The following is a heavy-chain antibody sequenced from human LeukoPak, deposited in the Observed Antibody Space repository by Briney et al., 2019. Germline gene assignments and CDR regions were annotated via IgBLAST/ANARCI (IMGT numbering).Heavy chain of an antibody. V-gene: IGHV3-7*01. Sequence: GGPLRLSCAASGFTFSSYWMSWVRQAPERALEGVANKKQDGSEEYYVDSVKGRFTISRDNAKNSLYLQMNSLRAEDTAVYYCARDIYCSSTSCYYFDYWGQGTLVTVSS. J-gene: IGHJ4*02. D-gene: IGHD2-2*01. CDR1: GFTFSSYW. CDR3: ARDIYCSSTSCYYFDY. CDR2: KKQDGSEE.